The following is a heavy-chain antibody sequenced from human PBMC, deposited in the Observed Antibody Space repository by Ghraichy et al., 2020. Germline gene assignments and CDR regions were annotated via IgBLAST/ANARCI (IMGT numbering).Heavy chain of an antibody. Sequence: SQTLSLTCAVYGGSFSGYYWSWIRQPPGKGLEWIGEINHSGSTNYNPSLKSRVTISVDTSKNQFSLKLSSVTAADTAVYYCARGKLNPYTMRAAFDIWGQGTMVTVSS. CDR1: GGSFSGYY. D-gene: IGHD3-16*02. CDR3: ARGKLNPYTMRAAFDI. J-gene: IGHJ3*02. CDR2: INHSGST. V-gene: IGHV4-34*01.